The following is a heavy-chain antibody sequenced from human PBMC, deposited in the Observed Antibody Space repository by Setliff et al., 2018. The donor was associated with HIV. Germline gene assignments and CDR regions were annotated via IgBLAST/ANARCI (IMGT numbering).Heavy chain of an antibody. Sequence: ASVKVSCKASGNTFSSHYMHWVRQAPGKGLEWMGLINPSGDITSYAEKFQGRVTMTRDTSTSTVYMELRSLRSEDTAIYYCSSKGGSGNYPDSDAFYIWGQATLVTVSS. V-gene: IGHV1-46*01. CDR2: INPSGDIT. CDR3: SSKGGSGNYPDSDAFYI. CDR1: GNTFSSHY. D-gene: IGHD3-10*01. J-gene: IGHJ3*02.